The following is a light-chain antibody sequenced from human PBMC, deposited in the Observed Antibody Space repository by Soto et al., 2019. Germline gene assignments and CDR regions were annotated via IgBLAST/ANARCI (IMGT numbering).Light chain of an antibody. CDR1: QSVDKW. Sequence: DIQMTQSPSTLSASVGATVTITCRASQSVDKWLAWYQQKPGRAPKLLIYKASTLEGGVPSRFGGSGSGTEFTLTISNLQPDDFATYYCQQYDTSSRAFGQGTTVEVK. CDR2: KAS. V-gene: IGKV1-5*03. J-gene: IGKJ1*01. CDR3: QQYDTSSRA.